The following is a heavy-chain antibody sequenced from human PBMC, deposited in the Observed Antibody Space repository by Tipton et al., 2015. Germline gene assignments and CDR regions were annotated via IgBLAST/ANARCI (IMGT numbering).Heavy chain of an antibody. V-gene: IGHV1-69*09. CDR1: GGVFNIYC. D-gene: IGHD4-17*01. Sequence: QVQLVQSGPEVKKPGSSVTVSCTTSGGVFNIYCFSWLRQAPGQGPEYLGKTIPFLDIFEYAQKFQGRISMTADEVAHTAYMELSGLTSDDTAVYYCAAGDNITVTLAGTSHCGLDVWGQGTAVTVSS. CDR2: TIPFLDIF. J-gene: IGHJ6*02. CDR3: AAGDNITVTLAGTSHCGLDV.